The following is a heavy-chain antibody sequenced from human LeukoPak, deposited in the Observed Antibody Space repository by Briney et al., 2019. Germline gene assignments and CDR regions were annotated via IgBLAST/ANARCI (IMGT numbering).Heavy chain of an antibody. J-gene: IGHJ5*02. V-gene: IGHV3-23*01. CDR1: GFTFSSYA. Sequence: GGSLRLSCAASGFTFSSYAMSWVRQAPGKGLEWVSAISGSGGSTYYADSVKGRFTISRDNSKNTLYLQMNSLRAEDTAVYYCAKDAVLLWFGEFYNWFDPWGQGTLATVSS. CDR3: AKDAVLLWFGEFYNWFDP. D-gene: IGHD3-10*01. CDR2: ISGSGGST.